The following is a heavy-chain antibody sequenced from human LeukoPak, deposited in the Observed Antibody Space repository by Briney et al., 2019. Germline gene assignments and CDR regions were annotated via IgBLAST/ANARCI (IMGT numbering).Heavy chain of an antibody. CDR3: ATTRPRYCSSTSCYEGNFDY. J-gene: IGHJ4*02. CDR1: GGSISSSSYY. D-gene: IGHD2-2*01. Sequence: SETLSLTCTVSGGSISSSSYYWGWIRQPPGKGLEWIGSICYSGSTYYNPSLKSRVTISVDTSKNQFSLKLSSVTAADTAVYYCATTRPRYCSSTSCYEGNFDYWGQGTLVTVSS. CDR2: ICYSGST. V-gene: IGHV4-39*01.